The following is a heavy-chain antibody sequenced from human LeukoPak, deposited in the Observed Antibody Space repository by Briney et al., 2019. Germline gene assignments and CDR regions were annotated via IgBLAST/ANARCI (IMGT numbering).Heavy chain of an antibody. CDR1: GFTVSTNY. V-gene: IGHV3-53*01. CDR2: MYSGGST. Sequence: GGSLRLSCAVSGFTVSTNYMSWVRQAPGKGLEWVSVMYSGGSTYYADSVKGRFTISRDNAKNSLYLEMNSLRDEDTAVYYCARVHRGYSYGRLDYWGQGTLVIVSS. J-gene: IGHJ4*02. D-gene: IGHD5-18*01. CDR3: ARVHRGYSYGRLDY.